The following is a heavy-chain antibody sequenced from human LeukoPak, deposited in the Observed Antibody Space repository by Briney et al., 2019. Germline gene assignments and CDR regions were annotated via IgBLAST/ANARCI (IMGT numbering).Heavy chain of an antibody. CDR3: AREDSNYVKGWFDP. J-gene: IGHJ5*02. CDR1: GGSISSYY. D-gene: IGHD4-11*01. Sequence: SETLSLTCTVSGGSISSYYWSWIRQPPGKGLEWIGYIYYSGSTNYNPSLKSRVTISVDTSKNQFSLKLSSVTAADTAVYYCAREDSNYVKGWFDPWGQGTLVTVSS. V-gene: IGHV4-59*12. CDR2: IYYSGST.